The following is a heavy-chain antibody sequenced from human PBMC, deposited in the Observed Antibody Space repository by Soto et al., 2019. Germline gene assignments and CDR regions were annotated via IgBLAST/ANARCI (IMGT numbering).Heavy chain of an antibody. V-gene: IGHV4-30-4*01. Sequence: PSETLSLTCPVSGGSISSGDYYWSWIRQPPGKGLEWIGYIYYSGSTYYNPSLKSRVTISVDTSKNQFSLKLSSVTAADTAVYYCARYRKGAVVVPAAAIDAFDIWGQGTMVTVSS. CDR2: IYYSGST. D-gene: IGHD2-2*01. CDR3: ARYRKGAVVVPAAAIDAFDI. CDR1: GGSISSGDYY. J-gene: IGHJ3*02.